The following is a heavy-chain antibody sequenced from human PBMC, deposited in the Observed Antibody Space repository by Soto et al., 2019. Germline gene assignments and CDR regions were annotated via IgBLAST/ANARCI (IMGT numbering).Heavy chain of an antibody. CDR3: ARETLSIHGYYYYYRDV. V-gene: IGHV3-7*01. Sequence: EVQLVESGGGLVQPGGSLRLSCAASGFTFSSYWMSWVRQAPGKGLEWVANIKQDGSEKYYVDSVKGRFTISRDNAKNSLYLQMNSLRADGTAVYYCARETLSIHGYYYYYRDVWGKGTTVTVSS. CDR1: GFTFSSYW. CDR2: IKQDGSEK. J-gene: IGHJ6*03.